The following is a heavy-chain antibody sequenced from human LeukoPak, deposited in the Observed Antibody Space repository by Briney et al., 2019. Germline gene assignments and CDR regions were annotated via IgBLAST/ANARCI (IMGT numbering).Heavy chain of an antibody. CDR2: IKPDGSEK. V-gene: IGHV3-7*01. CDR1: GFTFTSYW. D-gene: IGHD6-19*01. CDR3: ARGGAGHSGGWYASYY. Sequence: GGSLRLSCAASGFTFTSYWMNWVRQAPGKGLEWVANIKPDGSEKYYVDSVKGRFTISRDNAKSSLYLQMNSLRAEDTAVYYCARGGAGHSGGWYASYYWGQGTLVTVSS. J-gene: IGHJ4*02.